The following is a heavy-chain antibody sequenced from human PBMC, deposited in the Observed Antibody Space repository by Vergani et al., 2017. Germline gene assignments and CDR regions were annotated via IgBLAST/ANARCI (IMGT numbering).Heavy chain of an antibody. Sequence: QVQLQESGPGLVKPSQTLSLTCTVSGGSISSGGYYWSWIRQHPGKGLEWIGYIYYSGSTYYNPSLKSRVTISVATSKNQFSLKLSSVTAADTAVYYCAGTYYDFWSGYPYGMDVWGQGTTVTVSS. V-gene: IGHV4-31*03. D-gene: IGHD3-3*01. J-gene: IGHJ6*02. CDR2: IYYSGST. CDR1: GGSISSGGYY. CDR3: AGTYYDFWSGYPYGMDV.